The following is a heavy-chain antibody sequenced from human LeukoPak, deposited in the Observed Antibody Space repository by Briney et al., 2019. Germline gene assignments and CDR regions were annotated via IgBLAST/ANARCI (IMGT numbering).Heavy chain of an antibody. CDR3: ARVLMATIPDYYYYYGMDV. CDR2: IYYSGST. D-gene: IGHD5-24*01. V-gene: IGHV4-59*01. J-gene: IGHJ6*02. CDR1: GGSISRYY. Sequence: SETLSLTCTVSGGSISRYYWSWIRQPPGKGLEWIGYIYYSGSTNYNPSLKSRVTISVDTSKNQFSLKLSSVTAADTAVYYCARVLMATIPDYYYYYGMDVWGQGTTVTVSS.